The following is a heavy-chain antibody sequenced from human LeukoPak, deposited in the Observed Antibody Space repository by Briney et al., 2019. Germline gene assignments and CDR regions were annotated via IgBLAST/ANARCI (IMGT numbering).Heavy chain of an antibody. CDR1: GFTFSTYT. Sequence: GGSLRLSCAASGFTFSTYTMLWYRQAPGKGLVWVSRIDSDGSSTSYADSVKGRFTISRDNAKNTVFLQMNSLRADDTAVYYCARDGILGSHDYWGQGTLVTVSS. J-gene: IGHJ4*02. D-gene: IGHD3-3*02. CDR2: IDSDGSST. CDR3: ARDGILGSHDY. V-gene: IGHV3-74*01.